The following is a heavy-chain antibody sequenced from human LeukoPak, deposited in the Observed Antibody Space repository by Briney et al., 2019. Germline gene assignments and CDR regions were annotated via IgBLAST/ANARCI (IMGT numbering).Heavy chain of an antibody. J-gene: IGHJ5*02. D-gene: IGHD3-22*01. CDR1: GFTFSSYA. V-gene: IGHV3-30-3*01. CDR2: ISYDESNK. CDR3: ARGSNYYDSSGYGRDWFDP. Sequence: GGSLRLSCAASGFTFSSYAMHWVRQAPGKGLEWVAVISYDESNKYYADSVKGRFTISRDNSKSTLYLQMNSLRAEDTAVYYCARGSNYYDSSGYGRDWFDPWGQGTLVTVSS.